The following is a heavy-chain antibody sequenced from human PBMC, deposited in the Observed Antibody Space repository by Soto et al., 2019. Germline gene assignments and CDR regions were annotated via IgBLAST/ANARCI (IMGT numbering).Heavy chain of an antibody. V-gene: IGHV3-11*01. CDR1: GFTFSDYH. CDR3: ATRDHSGWYDLAEYFHH. D-gene: IGHD6-19*01. CDR2: ISSSGDTI. Sequence: QVQLVESGGGLVKPGGSLRLSCAASGFTFSDYHMSWIRQAPGKGLEWVSYISSSGDTIYYADSVNGRFTISRDNAKNSLYLQMNSLRAEDTAVYYCATRDHSGWYDLAEYFHHWGQGTLVTVSS. J-gene: IGHJ1*01.